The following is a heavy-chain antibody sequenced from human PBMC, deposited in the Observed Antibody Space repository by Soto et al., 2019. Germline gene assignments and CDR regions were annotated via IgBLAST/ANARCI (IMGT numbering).Heavy chain of an antibody. Sequence: EVQLVESGGGLVQPGESLRLSCAASGFTFSYYWMHWVRQAPGKGLVWVSRIHSDGSSTTYADSVKGRFTISRDNARNRLYLKIKSLRAEETAVYYCTRGDRGVFDLWGRGTVITFSS. CDR2: IHSDGSST. D-gene: IGHD3-10*01. CDR1: GFTFSYYW. J-gene: IGHJ3*01. V-gene: IGHV3-74*01. CDR3: TRGDRGVFDL.